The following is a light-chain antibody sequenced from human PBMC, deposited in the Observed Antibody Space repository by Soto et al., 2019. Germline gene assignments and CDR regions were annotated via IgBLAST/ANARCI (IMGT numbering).Light chain of an antibody. CDR1: QSVSSY. Sequence: EIVLTQSPATLSLSPGERATLSCRASQSVSSYLAWYQQKPGQAPRLLIYEASNRATGIPARFSGSGSGTAFTLTISSLEPEDFAVYYCQQRSNWPPFTFGPGTKVDI. CDR2: EAS. V-gene: IGKV3-11*01. CDR3: QQRSNWPPFT. J-gene: IGKJ3*01.